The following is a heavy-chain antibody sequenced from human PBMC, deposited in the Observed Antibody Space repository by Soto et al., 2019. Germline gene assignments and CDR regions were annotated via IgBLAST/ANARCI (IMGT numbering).Heavy chain of an antibody. Sequence: SETLSLTCTVSGGSISSGGYYWSWIRQHPGKGLEWIGYTYYSGSTYYNPSLKSRVTISVDTSKNQFSLKLSPVTAADTAVYYCARDGRATETMGGMDVWGQGTTVTVSS. D-gene: IGHD4-17*01. CDR2: TYYSGST. CDR3: ARDGRATETMGGMDV. V-gene: IGHV4-31*03. J-gene: IGHJ6*02. CDR1: GGSISSGGYY.